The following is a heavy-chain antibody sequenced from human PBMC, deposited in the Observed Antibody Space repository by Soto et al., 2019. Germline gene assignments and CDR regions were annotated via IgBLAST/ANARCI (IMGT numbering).Heavy chain of an antibody. CDR2: IYSGGST. V-gene: IGHV3-53*01. D-gene: IGHD3-22*01. J-gene: IGHJ3*02. CDR1: GFTVSSNY. CDR3: ARVDRTYYYDSSGYYGDDAFDI. Sequence: PGGSLRLSCAASGFTVSSNYMSWVRQAPGKGLEWVSVIYSGGSTYYADSVKGRFTISRDNSKNTLYLQMNSLRAEDTAVYYCARVDRTYYYDSSGYYGDDAFDIWGQGTMVTVSS.